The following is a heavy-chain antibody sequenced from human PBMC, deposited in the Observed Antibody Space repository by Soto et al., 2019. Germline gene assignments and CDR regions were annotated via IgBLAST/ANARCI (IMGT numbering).Heavy chain of an antibody. D-gene: IGHD3-10*01. J-gene: IGHJ4*02. V-gene: IGHV1-69*02. CDR1: ADTFNFYS. CDR3: ASSYGSGYRAFDY. Sequence: QVQLVQSGPEVKRPGSSGKVSCKASADTFNFYSFTWVRQAPGLGLEWMGRVNPIVSMSNYAQKFQGRVTMTADKSTSTAYMELSSLRSEDTAIYYCASSYGSGYRAFDYWGQGALVTVSS. CDR2: VNPIVSMS.